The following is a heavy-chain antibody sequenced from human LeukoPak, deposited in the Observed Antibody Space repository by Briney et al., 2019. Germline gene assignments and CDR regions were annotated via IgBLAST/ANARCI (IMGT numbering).Heavy chain of an antibody. CDR1: GFTFSSYW. J-gene: IGHJ1*01. CDR2: IKSDGST. Sequence: GGSLRLSCAASGFTFSSYWMHWVRQAPGKGLVWVSRIKSDGSTNYADSVKGRFTISRDNAKNTVFLQMNSLRAEDTGVYYCARAPSEIGGYYPEYFRHWGQGTLVTVSS. CDR3: ARAPSEIGGYYPEYFRH. V-gene: IGHV3-74*01. D-gene: IGHD3-22*01.